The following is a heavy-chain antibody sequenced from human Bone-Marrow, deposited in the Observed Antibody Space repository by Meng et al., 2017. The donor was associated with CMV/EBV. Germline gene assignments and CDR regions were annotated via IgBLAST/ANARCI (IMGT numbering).Heavy chain of an antibody. CDR2: INPNTDT. Sequence: QVQRGRSVDELRKPVALVKVSCKASRYTLTDYYIPWARQAPGQWLEWMGWINPNTDTNYQQKFQRRVTMTRDMSIHTAYMELSRLTSGDTAVYYCARSSGWSRFVYWGQGTLVTVSS. J-gene: IGHJ4*02. CDR3: ARSSGWSRFVY. D-gene: IGHD6-19*01. V-gene: IGHV1-2*02. CDR1: RYTLTDYY.